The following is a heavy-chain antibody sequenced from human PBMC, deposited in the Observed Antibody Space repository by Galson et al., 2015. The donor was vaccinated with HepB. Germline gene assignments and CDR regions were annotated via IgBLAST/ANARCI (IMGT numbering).Heavy chain of an antibody. V-gene: IGHV1-18*01. CDR2: ISAYNGHT. CDR1: GYTFTSYG. CDR3: ARAAYYYDSSGYSSAGLGMDV. D-gene: IGHD3-22*01. Sequence: SVKVSCKASGYTFTSYGVSWVRQAPGQGLEWLGWISAYNGHTNYAQKLQGRVTMTTDTSTSTAYMELRSLRSDDTAVYYCARAAYYYDSSGYSSAGLGMDVWGLGTTVIVSS. J-gene: IGHJ6*02.